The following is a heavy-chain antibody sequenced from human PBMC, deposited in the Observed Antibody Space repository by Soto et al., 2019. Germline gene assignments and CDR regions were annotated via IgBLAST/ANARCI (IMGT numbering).Heavy chain of an antibody. Sequence: GGSLRLSCAASGFTFSSYGMHWVRQAPGKGLEWVAVISYDGSNKYYADSVKGRFTISRDNSKNTLYPQMNSLRAEDTAVYYCAKISPAPANVDYWGQGTLVTVSS. CDR2: ISYDGSNK. CDR3: AKISPAPANVDY. J-gene: IGHJ4*02. CDR1: GFTFSSYG. V-gene: IGHV3-30*18. D-gene: IGHD2-2*01.